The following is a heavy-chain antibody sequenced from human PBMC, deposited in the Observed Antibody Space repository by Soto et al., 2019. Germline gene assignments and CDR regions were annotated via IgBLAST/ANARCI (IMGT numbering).Heavy chain of an antibody. CDR3: AKGFSGYDLNWFDP. CDR1: GFTFSSYS. Sequence: PGGSLRLSCAASGFTFSSYSMNWVRQAPGKGLEWASSISSSSSYIYYADSVKGRFTISRDNSKNTLYLQMDSLRAEDTAVYYCAKGFSGYDLNWFDPWGQGTLVTVSS. V-gene: IGHV3-21*04. CDR2: ISSSSSYI. D-gene: IGHD5-12*01. J-gene: IGHJ5*02.